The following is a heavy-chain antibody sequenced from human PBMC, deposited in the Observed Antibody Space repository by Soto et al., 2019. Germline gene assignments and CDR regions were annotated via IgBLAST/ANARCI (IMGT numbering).Heavy chain of an antibody. CDR3: ERDYVAGTSGY. Sequence: ATVKVSCKASGYTFTSYGISWVRQAPGQGLEWMGWISAYNGNTNYAQKLQGRVTMTTDTSTSTAYMELRSLRSDDTAVDYSERDYVAGTSGYWGQGTLVTVSS. V-gene: IGHV1-18*01. D-gene: IGHD6-19*01. CDR2: ISAYNGNT. CDR1: GYTFTSYG. J-gene: IGHJ4*02.